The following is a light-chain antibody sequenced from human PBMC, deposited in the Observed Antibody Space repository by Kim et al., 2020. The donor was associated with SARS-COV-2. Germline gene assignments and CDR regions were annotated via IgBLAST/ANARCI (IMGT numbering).Light chain of an antibody. J-gene: IGLJ2*01. Sequence: ELTQPPSASGTPGQWVTISCSGSSSNIGSNYVYWYQQLPGTAPKLLIYRNNQRPSGVPDRFSGSKSGTSASLAISGLRSEDEADYYCATWDDSHVVFG. CDR2: RNN. CDR1: SSNIGSNY. CDR3: ATWDDSHVV. V-gene: IGLV1-47*01.